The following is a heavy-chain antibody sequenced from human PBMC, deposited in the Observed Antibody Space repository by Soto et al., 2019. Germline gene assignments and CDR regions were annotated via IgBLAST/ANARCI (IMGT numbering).Heavy chain of an antibody. CDR1: GGSFSGYY. CDR2: INHSGST. D-gene: IGHD2-15*01. J-gene: IGHJ6*03. V-gene: IGHV4-34*01. Sequence: QVQLQQWGAGLLKPSETLSLTCAVYGGSFSGYYWSWIRQPPGKGLEWIGEINHSGSTNYNPSLKSRVTISVDTSKNQFSLKLSSVTAADTAVYYCARGWGCSGGSCYSNYYYYMDVWGKGTTVTVSS. CDR3: ARGWGCSGGSCYSNYYYYMDV.